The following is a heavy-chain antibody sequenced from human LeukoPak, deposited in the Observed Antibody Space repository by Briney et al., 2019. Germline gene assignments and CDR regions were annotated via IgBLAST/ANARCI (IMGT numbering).Heavy chain of an antibody. V-gene: IGHV4-4*09. CDR1: GGSISSYY. Sequence: SETLSLTCTVSGGSISSYYWSWIRRPPGKGLEWIGYIYTSGSTNYNPSLKSRVTISVDTSKNQFSLKLSSVTAADTAVYYCARFARRTDYYYYYMDVWGKGTTVTVSS. D-gene: IGHD2-21*01. J-gene: IGHJ6*03. CDR2: IYTSGST. CDR3: ARFARRTDYYYYYMDV.